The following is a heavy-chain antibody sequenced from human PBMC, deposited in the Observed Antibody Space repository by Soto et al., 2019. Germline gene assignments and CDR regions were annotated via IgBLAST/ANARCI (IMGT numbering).Heavy chain of an antibody. D-gene: IGHD4-17*01. V-gene: IGHV3-23*01. J-gene: IGHJ3*02. Sequence: GRSLRLPCAASGFTFRSYAMSWVRQAPGKGLEWVSAISGSGGSTYYAGSVKGRFTISRDNSKNTLYLQMNSLRAEDTAVYYCAKDHDYGDYRAFDILGQGTMVTVSS. CDR2: ISGSGGST. CDR1: GFTFRSYA. CDR3: AKDHDYGDYRAFDI.